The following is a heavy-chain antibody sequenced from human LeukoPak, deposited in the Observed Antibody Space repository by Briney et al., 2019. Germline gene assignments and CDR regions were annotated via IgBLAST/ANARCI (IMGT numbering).Heavy chain of an antibody. CDR1: GFAFSTYA. CDR2: ISDSGGSI. D-gene: IGHD2-15*01. CDR3: AKATYCSGGDCYSGFY. Sequence: GGSLRLSCAASGFAFSTYAMSWVRQAPGKGLEWVSGISDSGGSIYYADSVKGRFTISRDNSRNTLHLQLNSLGPEDTAVYYCAKATYCSGGDCYSGFYWGQGTLVTVSS. J-gene: IGHJ4*02. V-gene: IGHV3-23*01.